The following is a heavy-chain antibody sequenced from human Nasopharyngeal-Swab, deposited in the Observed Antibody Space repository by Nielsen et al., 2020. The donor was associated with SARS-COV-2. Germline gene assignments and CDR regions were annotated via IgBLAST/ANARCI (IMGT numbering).Heavy chain of an antibody. CDR2: VRSKGNNYAT. D-gene: IGHD2-15*01. CDR3: TRCGGGCYSGRDY. V-gene: IGHV3-73*01. Sequence: GESLKIPRAASGFTSSDSAIHWVRQASGKGLEWVGRVRSKGNNYATAYSASVKGRFIIFRDDPTNTAYLQMNSLKTEDTAMYYCTRCGGGCYSGRDYWGQGTLVTVSS. CDR1: GFTSSDSA. J-gene: IGHJ4*02.